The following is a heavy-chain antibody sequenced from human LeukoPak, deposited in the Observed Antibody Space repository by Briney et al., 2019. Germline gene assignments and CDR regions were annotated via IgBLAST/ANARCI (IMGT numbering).Heavy chain of an antibody. V-gene: IGHV1-46*01. CDR1: GYTFTSYY. D-gene: IGHD3-22*01. J-gene: IGHJ4*02. Sequence: ASVKVSCKASGYTFTSYYLYWVRQAPGQGLEWMGVINPSGGSTTSAQKFQGRVTMTRDTSTSTVYMELCSLRSEDTAVYYCARGPGPADDGGGYCFDYWGQGTLVTVSS. CDR2: INPSGGST. CDR3: ARGPGPADDGGGYCFDY.